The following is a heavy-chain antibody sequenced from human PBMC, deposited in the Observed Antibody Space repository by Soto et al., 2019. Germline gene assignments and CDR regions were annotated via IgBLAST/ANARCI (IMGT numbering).Heavy chain of an antibody. CDR3: ARDYSPVGATDLDY. Sequence: GGSLRLSCAASGFTFSSYAMHWVRQAPGKGLEWVAVISYDGSNKYYADSVKGRFTISRDNSKNTLYLQMNSLRAEDTAVYYCARDYSPVGATDLDYWGQGTLVTVSS. J-gene: IGHJ4*02. CDR2: ISYDGSNK. V-gene: IGHV3-30-3*01. CDR1: GFTFSSYA. D-gene: IGHD1-26*01.